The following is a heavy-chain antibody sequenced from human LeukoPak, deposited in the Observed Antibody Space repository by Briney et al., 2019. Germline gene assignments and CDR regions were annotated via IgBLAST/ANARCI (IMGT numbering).Heavy chain of an antibody. CDR1: GGTFSSYA. J-gene: IGHJ6*03. D-gene: IGHD4-17*01. Sequence: GASVKVSCKASGGTFSSYAISWVRQAPGQGLEWMGGIIPIFGTANYAQKFQGRVTITADESTSTAYMELSSLRSEDTAVYYCARDRGPSDYGDYGPNYYYYHYMDVWGKGTTVTISS. V-gene: IGHV1-69*13. CDR3: ARDRGPSDYGDYGPNYYYYHYMDV. CDR2: IIPIFGTA.